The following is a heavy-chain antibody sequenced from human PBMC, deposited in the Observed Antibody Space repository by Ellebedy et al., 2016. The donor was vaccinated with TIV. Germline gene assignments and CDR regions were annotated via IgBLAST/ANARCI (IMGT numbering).Heavy chain of an antibody. CDR1: GYSFTNYW. CDR2: IYPGDSDP. V-gene: IGHV5-51*01. J-gene: IGHJ4*02. CDR3: ARLTYYDSSRRVFDS. Sequence: GESLKISCKGSGYSFTNYWIGWVRQMPGKGLEWMGIIYPGDSDPRYSPSFQGQVTISADKSISTAYLQWSSLKASDTAMYYCARLTYYDSSRRVFDSWGQGTLVTVSS. D-gene: IGHD3-22*01.